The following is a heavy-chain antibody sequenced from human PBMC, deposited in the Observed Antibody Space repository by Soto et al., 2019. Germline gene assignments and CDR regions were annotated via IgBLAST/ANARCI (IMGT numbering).Heavy chain of an antibody. CDR2: INHSGST. CDR1: CGSFSGYY. Sequence: SETLSLTCAVYCGSFSGYYWSWIRQPPGKGLEWIGEINHSGSTNYNPSLKSRVTISVDTSKNQFSLKLSSVTAADTAVYYCATAGTSNNWFDPWGQGTLVTVS. J-gene: IGHJ5*02. CDR3: ATAGTSNNWFDP. V-gene: IGHV4-34*01. D-gene: IGHD6-19*01.